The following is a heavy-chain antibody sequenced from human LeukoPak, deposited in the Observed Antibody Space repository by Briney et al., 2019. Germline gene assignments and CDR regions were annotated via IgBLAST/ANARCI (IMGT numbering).Heavy chain of an antibody. V-gene: IGHV5-51*01. CDR1: GYTFTSYW. D-gene: IGHD2-2*01. J-gene: IGHJ3*02. CDR2: IYVGDSDI. CDR3: VGRDCSSTTCYPGDAFDI. Sequence: GESLKISCKGSGYTFTSYWIGWVRQMPGKGLEWMGIIYVGDSDIRYGPSFQGQVTISADKSISTAYLQWSSLKASDTAMYYCVGRDCSSTTCYPGDAFDIWGQGTMVTVSS.